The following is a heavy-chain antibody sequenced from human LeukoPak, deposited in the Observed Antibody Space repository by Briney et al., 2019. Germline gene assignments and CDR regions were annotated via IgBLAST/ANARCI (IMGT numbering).Heavy chain of an antibody. CDR2: SNGDGSST. D-gene: IGHD2-15*01. CDR1: GFRFSDSC. Sequence: GGSLRLSCAASGFRFSDSCMTWVRHAPGKGLLWVSRSNGDGSSTTYADSVKGRFTISRDNAKNTLYLQMNSLSAEDAAVYYCARAGYCSGGNCYSSYYDYWGQGTLVTVSS. J-gene: IGHJ4*02. V-gene: IGHV3-74*01. CDR3: ARAGYCSGGNCYSSYYDY.